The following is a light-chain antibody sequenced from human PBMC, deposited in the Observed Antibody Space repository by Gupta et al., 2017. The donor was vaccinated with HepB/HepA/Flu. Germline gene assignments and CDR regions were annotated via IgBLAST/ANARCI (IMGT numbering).Light chain of an antibody. V-gene: IGKV1-39*01. CDR1: QSISSY. Sequence: DIQMTQSPSSLSASVGDRVTITCRASQSISSYLNWYQQKPGKAPKLLIYAASSLQSGVPSRFSGSGSETDVTLTISSLQPEDFATYYCQQSYSTLALTFGGGSKVEIK. CDR2: AAS. J-gene: IGKJ4*01. CDR3: QQSYSTLALT.